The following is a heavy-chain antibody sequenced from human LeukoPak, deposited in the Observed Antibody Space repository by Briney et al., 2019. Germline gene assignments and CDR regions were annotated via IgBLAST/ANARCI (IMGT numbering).Heavy chain of an antibody. CDR2: INQDGNEK. J-gene: IGHJ4*02. CDR1: GFNFSDYF. V-gene: IGHV3-7*01. Sequence: GGSLRLSCAASGFNFSDYFLTWVRRAPGKGLEWVANINQDGNEKNYVDSLEGRFTISRDNAKRSLYLQMNSLRVDDTAMYYCVRDVGYYGGNHDYWGQGTLVIVSS. D-gene: IGHD4-23*01. CDR3: VRDVGYYGGNHDY.